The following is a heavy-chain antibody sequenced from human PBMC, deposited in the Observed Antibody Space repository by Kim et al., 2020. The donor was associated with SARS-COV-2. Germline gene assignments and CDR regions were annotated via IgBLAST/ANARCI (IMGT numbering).Heavy chain of an antibody. Sequence: SETLSLTCAVYGGSFSGYYWSWIRQPPGKGLEWIGEINHSGSTNYNPSLKSRVTISVDTSKNQFSLKLSSVTAADTAVYYCARGRGGVADIVGVAAAMYYYYGMDVWGQGTTVTVSP. D-gene: IGHD2-2*01. V-gene: IGHV4-34*01. J-gene: IGHJ6*01. CDR2: INHSGST. CDR1: GGSFSGYY. CDR3: ARGRGGVADIVGVAAAMYYYYGMDV.